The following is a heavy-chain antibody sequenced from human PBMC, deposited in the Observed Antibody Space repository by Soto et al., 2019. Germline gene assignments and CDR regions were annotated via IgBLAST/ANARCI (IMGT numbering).Heavy chain of an antibody. CDR3: ARGVLPISSTSWFDP. Sequence: GASVKVSCKASGGTFSSYAISWVRQAPGQGLEWMGGIIPIFGTANYAQKFQGRFTISRDDAENSLFLQMNSLRAEDTAVYYCARGVLPISSTSWFDPWGQGTLVTVSS. J-gene: IGHJ5*02. V-gene: IGHV1-69*05. CDR2: IIPIFGTA. CDR1: GGTFSSYA. D-gene: IGHD3-16*01.